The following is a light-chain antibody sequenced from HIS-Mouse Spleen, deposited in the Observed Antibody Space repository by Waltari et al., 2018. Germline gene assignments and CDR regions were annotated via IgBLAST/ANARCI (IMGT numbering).Light chain of an antibody. V-gene: IGKV1-9*01. CDR1: QGISSY. J-gene: IGKJ1*01. CDR2: DAS. CDR3: QQLNSYPPT. Sequence: TCRASQGISSYLTWYQQKPGKAPKLLIYDASTLQSGVPSRFSGSGSGTEFTLTISSLQTEDFATYYCQQLNSYPPTFGQGTKVEIK.